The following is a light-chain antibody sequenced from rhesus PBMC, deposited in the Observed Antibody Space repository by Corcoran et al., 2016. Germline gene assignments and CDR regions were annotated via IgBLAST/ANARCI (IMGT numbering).Light chain of an antibody. CDR2: GAS. CDR3: LQSSNWWT. Sequence: EIVMTQSPATLALSPGERATLSCRASQSVSSYLAWYQQKPGQAPRRLIYGASSRATGIPDSVRGSRSGAEFTLTLSSLGPEDVGVYFCLQSSNWWTFGQGTKGEIK. CDR1: QSVSSY. V-gene: IGKV3-24*04. J-gene: IGKJ1*01.